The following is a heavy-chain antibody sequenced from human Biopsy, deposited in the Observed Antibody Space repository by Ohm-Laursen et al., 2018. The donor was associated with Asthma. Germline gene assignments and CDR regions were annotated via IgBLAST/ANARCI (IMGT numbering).Heavy chain of an antibody. CDR3: VRDGTDDAFDI. V-gene: IGHV3-30*01. CDR1: GFSFSNFA. D-gene: IGHD1-1*01. Sequence: SLRLSCSAFGFSFSNFAIHWVRQAPGKGLEWVGVISKDASTQDYADSVKGRFTMARDNSKNTLDLQMNSLREEDSAVYYCVRDGTDDAFDIWGQGTVVSVSS. J-gene: IGHJ3*02. CDR2: ISKDASTQ.